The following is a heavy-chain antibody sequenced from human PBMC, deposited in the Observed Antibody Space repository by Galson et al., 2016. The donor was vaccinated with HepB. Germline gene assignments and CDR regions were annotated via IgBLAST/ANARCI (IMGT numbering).Heavy chain of an antibody. J-gene: IGHJ5*02. CDR2: IFHSGTT. D-gene: IGHD5-24*01. Sequence: SETLSLTCAVSGDSISSSNWWSWVRQPPGKGLEWIGEIFHSGTTNYNPSFKSRVTISVDKSKNQFSLNLTSVTAADTAVYYCVRESWVGYTDSDANWFDPWGQGTLVTVSS. CDR1: GDSISSSNW. V-gene: IGHV4-4*02. CDR3: VRESWVGYTDSDANWFDP.